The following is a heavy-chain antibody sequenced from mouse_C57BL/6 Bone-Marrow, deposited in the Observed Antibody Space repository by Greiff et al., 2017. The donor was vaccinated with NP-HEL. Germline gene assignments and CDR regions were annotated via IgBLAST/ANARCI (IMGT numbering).Heavy chain of an antibody. J-gene: IGHJ3*01. CDR2: IDPENGDT. CDR3: TSYGYDGAWFAY. D-gene: IGHD2-2*01. CDR1: GFNIKDDY. Sequence: EVQLQQSGAELVRPGASVKLSCTASGFNIKDDYMHWVKQRPEQGLEWIGWIDPENGDTEYASKFQGQATITADTSSNTAYLQLSSLTSEDTAVYYCTSYGYDGAWFAYWGQGTLVTVSA. V-gene: IGHV14-4*01.